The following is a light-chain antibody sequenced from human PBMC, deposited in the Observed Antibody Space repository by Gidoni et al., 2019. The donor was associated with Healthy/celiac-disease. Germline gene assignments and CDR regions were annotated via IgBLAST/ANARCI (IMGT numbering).Light chain of an antibody. V-gene: IGKV1-5*03. Sequence: DIQMTQSPSTLSASVGDRVTITCRASQSISSWLAWYQQKPGKAPKLLIYKASSLESGFPSRCSSSGCGKEFTLTIRSLQPDDFANYYCQQYNSYRTFGQGTKVEIK. CDR1: QSISSW. CDR2: KAS. CDR3: QQYNSYRT. J-gene: IGKJ1*01.